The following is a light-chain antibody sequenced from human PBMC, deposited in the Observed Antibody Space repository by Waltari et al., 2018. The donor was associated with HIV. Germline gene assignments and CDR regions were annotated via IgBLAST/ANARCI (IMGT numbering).Light chain of an antibody. J-gene: IGLJ3*02. Sequence: QSVLPQPPSASGTPGQRVTMSCSGDSSNIGYNYVYWYQHLPGPAPNLLIYRNNRPPAGVPDRFSGSKSGTSAALAISGRRSEDEADYYCAAWDDSLSGWVFGGGTKLTVL. V-gene: IGLV1-47*01. CDR3: AAWDDSLSGWV. CDR2: RNN. CDR1: SSNIGYNY.